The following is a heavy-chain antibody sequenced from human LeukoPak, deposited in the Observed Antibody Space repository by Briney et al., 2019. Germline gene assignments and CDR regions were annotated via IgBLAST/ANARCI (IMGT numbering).Heavy chain of an antibody. Sequence: TLSLTCTVSGGSIRGSGYYWNWIRQHPGKSLEWIGYIFYTGTTFYNPSLKSRLSISVDTSKNQFSLKLSSVTAADTALYYCARGYCSGNACYSDDAFDLWGQGTVVTVSS. D-gene: IGHD2-15*01. CDR2: IFYTGTT. V-gene: IGHV4-31*03. CDR1: GGSIRGSGYY. J-gene: IGHJ3*01. CDR3: ARGYCSGNACYSDDAFDL.